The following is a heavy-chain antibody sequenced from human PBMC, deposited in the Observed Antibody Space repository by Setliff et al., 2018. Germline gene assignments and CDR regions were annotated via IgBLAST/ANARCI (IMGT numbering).Heavy chain of an antibody. CDR3: ARSILAFDI. CDR1: GDSISSTYH. J-gene: IGHJ3*02. Sequence: PSETLSLTCNVSGDSISSTYHWGWIRQSPGKGLEWIGTIYHSGNTYYNPSLKSRVTISVDTSKNQFSLKLSSVTAADTAVYYCARSILAFDIWGQGTMVTVSS. V-gene: IGHV4-38-2*02. CDR2: IYHSGNT. D-gene: IGHD3-3*02.